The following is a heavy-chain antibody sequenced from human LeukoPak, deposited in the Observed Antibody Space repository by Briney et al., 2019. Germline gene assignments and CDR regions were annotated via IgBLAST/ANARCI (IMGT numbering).Heavy chain of an antibody. CDR2: INQDGSER. D-gene: IGHD3-10*01. J-gene: IGHJ4*02. V-gene: IGHV3-7*01. CDR3: ASALAARSFYFDC. CDR1: VFSFGTYW. Sequence: GGSLRLSCAASVFSFGTYWMSWVRQAPGQGLEWVANINQDGSERYLVDSVKGRFTISRDNSKNSLYLQMNSLRAEDTAVYYCASALAARSFYFDCWGQGTLVTVSS.